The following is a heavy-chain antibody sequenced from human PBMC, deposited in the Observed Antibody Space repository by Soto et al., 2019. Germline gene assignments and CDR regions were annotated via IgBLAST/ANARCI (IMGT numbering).Heavy chain of an antibody. CDR2: IYYSGNT. Sequence: QVRLQEWGPGLVKPSQTLSLKCSVSGGSITTGGRYWSWIRQLPGKGLEWIGDIYYSGNTYYNESLNSRVTISVEAAKNQFSLKLSSVTAADTAVYYCAQALVFTGGDGFDIWGQGRLVTVSS. J-gene: IGHJ3*02. CDR1: GGSITTGGRY. V-gene: IGHV4-31*02. D-gene: IGHD1-1*01. CDR3: AQALVFTGGDGFDI.